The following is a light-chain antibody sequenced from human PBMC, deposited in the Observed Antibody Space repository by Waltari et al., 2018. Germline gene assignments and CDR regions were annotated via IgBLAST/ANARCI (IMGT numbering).Light chain of an antibody. J-gene: IGLJ1*01. CDR3: CSYAGSGTYV. Sequence: QSALTQPASVSGTPGPSITISGPGTNSDVGNYNLVSWYQHHPGEAPKLMICEVIKRPSGVSNRFSGSKSGNTASLTISGLQAEDEADYYCCSYAGSGTYVFGTGTKVTVL. CDR2: EVI. V-gene: IGLV2-23*02. CDR1: NSDVGNYNL.